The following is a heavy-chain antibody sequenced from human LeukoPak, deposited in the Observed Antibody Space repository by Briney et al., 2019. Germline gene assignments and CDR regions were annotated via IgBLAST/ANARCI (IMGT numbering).Heavy chain of an antibody. CDR3: ARAEVSVATIGNWFDP. CDR1: SYTFTSYG. D-gene: IGHD5-12*01. CDR2: ISAYNGNT. Sequence: GASVKVSCKASSYTFTSYGISWVRQAPGQGLEWMGWISAYNGNTNYAQKLQGRVTMTTDTSTSTAYMELRSLRSDDTAVYYCARAEVSVATIGNWFDPWGQGTLVTVSS. V-gene: IGHV1-18*01. J-gene: IGHJ5*02.